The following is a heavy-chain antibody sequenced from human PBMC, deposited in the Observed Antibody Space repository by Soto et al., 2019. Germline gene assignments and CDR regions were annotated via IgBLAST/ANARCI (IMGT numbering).Heavy chain of an antibody. CDR1: GGTFSSYA. CDR2: IIPIFGTA. Sequence: QVQLVQSGAEVKKPGSSVKVSCKASGGTFSSYAISWVRQAPGQGLEWMGGIIPIFGTANYAQKFQGRVTITADKSTSTAYMELSSLRSDDTAVYYCARSLGYYDSSGYYSGHTWGQGTLVTVSS. V-gene: IGHV1-69*06. D-gene: IGHD3-22*01. J-gene: IGHJ4*02. CDR3: ARSLGYYDSSGYYSGHT.